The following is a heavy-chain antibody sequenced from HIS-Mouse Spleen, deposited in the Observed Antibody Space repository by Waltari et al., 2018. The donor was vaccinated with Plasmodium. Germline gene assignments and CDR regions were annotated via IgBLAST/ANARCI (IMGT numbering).Heavy chain of an antibody. V-gene: IGHV4-34*01. J-gene: IGHJ2*01. CDR2: INHSGST. Sequence: QVQLQQWGAGLLKPSETLSPTCAVYGGSFSGYYCSWIRQPPGKGLEWIGEINHSGSTNYNPSLKSRVTISVDTSKNQFSLKLSSVTAADTAVYYCARGRVLGTSSGYFDLWGRGTLVTVSS. CDR1: GGSFSGYY. CDR3: ARGRVLGTSSGYFDL. D-gene: IGHD3-10*01.